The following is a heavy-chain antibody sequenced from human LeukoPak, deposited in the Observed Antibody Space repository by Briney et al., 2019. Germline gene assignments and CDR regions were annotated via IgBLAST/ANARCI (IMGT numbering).Heavy chain of an antibody. CDR2: IKQDGTDK. CDR3: VREWLF. J-gene: IGHJ4*02. D-gene: IGHD3-22*01. V-gene: IGHV3-7*01. Sequence: GGSLRLSCAASGFRFSSYWMTWVRQAPGKGLEWVASIKQDGTDKYYVESVRGRFTISRDNVERSVYLQMNRLTAEDTAVYYCVREWLFWGQGTLVTVSS. CDR1: GFRFSSYW.